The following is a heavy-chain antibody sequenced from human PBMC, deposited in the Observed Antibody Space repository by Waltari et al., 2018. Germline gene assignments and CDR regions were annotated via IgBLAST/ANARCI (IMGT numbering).Heavy chain of an antibody. CDR2: IKEDGGEK. D-gene: IGHD3-10*01. J-gene: IGHJ4*02. CDR3: ARDRGYFDY. V-gene: IGHV3-7*01. CDR1: GLTVRKFW. Sequence: EVQLVESGGGLVQPGGSLRLSCAASGLTVRKFWRSWGRQAPGKGLEWVASIKEDGGEKYYVDSLKGRIIISRDNAKNSLYLQMNSLRVEDTAVYYCARDRGYFDYWGLGTLVTVSS.